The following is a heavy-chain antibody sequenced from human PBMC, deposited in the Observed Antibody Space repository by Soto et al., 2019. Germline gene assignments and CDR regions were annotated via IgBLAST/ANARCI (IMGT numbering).Heavy chain of an antibody. CDR3: ARDEYSSGWYDY. J-gene: IGHJ4*02. D-gene: IGHD6-19*01. CDR1: GGSISSYY. Sequence: PSLTCTVSGGSISSYYWSWIRQPPGKGLEWIGYIYYSGSTNYNPSLKSRVTISVDTSKNQFSLKLSSVTAADTAVYYCARDEYSSGWYDYWGQGTLVTVSS. CDR2: IYYSGST. V-gene: IGHV4-59*01.